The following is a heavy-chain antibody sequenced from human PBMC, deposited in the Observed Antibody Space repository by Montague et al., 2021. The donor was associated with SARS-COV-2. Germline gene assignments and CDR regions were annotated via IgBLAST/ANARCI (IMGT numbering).Heavy chain of an antibody. D-gene: IGHD3-3*01. CDR2: IFHSSNS. Sequence: SETLSLTCTVSGDSVRTGRHYWNRNPPPPGKGLDWIGYIFHSSNSNYNPSLESPVDMSIDTSNSQFSLTLTSVTAADTVDYFCARSSGAVSTIPLLESWGQGALVIVSS. J-gene: IGHJ4*02. V-gene: IGHV4-61*01. CDR1: GDSVRTGRHY. CDR3: ARSSGAVSTIPLLES.